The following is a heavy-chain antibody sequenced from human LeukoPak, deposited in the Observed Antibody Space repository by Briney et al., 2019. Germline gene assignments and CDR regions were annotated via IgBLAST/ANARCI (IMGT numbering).Heavy chain of an antibody. CDR3: ARRHYYASGSQWYFDL. J-gene: IGHJ2*01. CDR1: GGSISSSSYY. D-gene: IGHD3-10*01. V-gene: IGHV4-61*05. CDR2: IYNRGNT. Sequence: PSETLSLTCTVSGGSISSSSYYWGWIRQPPGKGLEWIGYIYNRGNTNYNPSLKSRVTISVDTSKNQFSLNLSSVTASDTAVYYCARRHYYASGSQWYFDLWGRGTLVTVSS.